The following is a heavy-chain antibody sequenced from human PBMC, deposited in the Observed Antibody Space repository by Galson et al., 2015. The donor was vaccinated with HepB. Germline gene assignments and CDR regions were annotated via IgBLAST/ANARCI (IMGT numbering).Heavy chain of an antibody. CDR1: GFSFSSYI. D-gene: IGHD3-22*01. CDR3: ARPANYDIPGLYYFDY. CDR2: INGDGTSI. J-gene: IGHJ4*01. Sequence: SLRLSCAASGFSFSSYIMSWVRQAPGKGLEWASSINGDGTSIFYADSMKGRFTIPRDNAKSSLYLQMSSLRAEDTAVYYCARPANYDIPGLYYFDYWGHGTLVTVSS. V-gene: IGHV3-21*01.